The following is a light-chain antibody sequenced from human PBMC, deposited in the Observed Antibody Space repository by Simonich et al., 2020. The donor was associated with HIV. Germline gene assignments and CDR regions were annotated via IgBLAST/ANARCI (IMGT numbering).Light chain of an antibody. J-gene: IGKJ1*01. CDR1: QSVSSN. CDR2: GAS. V-gene: IGKV3-15*01. Sequence: EILMTQSPATLSVSPGERATLSCRASQSVSSNLAWYQHKPGQAPRLLIYGASTRATGIPARFSGSGSGTVFTLTISSMQSEDFVVYYCQQEETFGQGTKVEIK. CDR3: QQEET.